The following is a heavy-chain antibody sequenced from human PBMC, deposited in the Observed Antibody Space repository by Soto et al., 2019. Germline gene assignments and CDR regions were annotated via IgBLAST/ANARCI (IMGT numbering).Heavy chain of an antibody. CDR1: GGSISSSSYN. V-gene: IGHV4-39*01. Sequence: SATLSLTCTVSGGSISSSSYNCGWIREPPGKGLEWIGSIYSSVSTYYNPSLKSRVTISVDTSKNQFSLKLSSVTAADTAVYYFARMKERRGYSGYAPLYYFDYWAQGTMLTVSS. CDR3: ARMKERRGYSGYAPLYYFDY. CDR2: IYSSVST. D-gene: IGHD5-12*01. J-gene: IGHJ4*02.